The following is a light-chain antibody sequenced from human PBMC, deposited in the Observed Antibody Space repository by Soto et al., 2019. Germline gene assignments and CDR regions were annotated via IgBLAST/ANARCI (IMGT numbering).Light chain of an antibody. J-gene: IGKJ5*01. CDR3: QQRHNWPIT. CDR1: ETISGL. Sequence: EIVLTQSPATLSLSPGERATLSFRASETISGLLAWYQQRPGQPPRLLIYDTSNRATGIPARFSGSGSGTDFTLTISGLEPADLGVYYCQQRHNWPITFGQGTRLEIK. V-gene: IGKV3-11*01. CDR2: DTS.